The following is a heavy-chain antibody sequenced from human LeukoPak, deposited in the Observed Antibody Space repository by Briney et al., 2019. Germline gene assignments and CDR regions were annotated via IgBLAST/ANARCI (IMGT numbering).Heavy chain of an antibody. J-gene: IGHJ6*03. CDR2: IIPIFGTA. Sequence: ASVKVSCKASGGTFSSYAISWVRQAPGHGLEWMGGIIPIFGTANYAQKFQGRVTITADESTSTAYMELSSLRSEDTAVYYCAGTVVAGTNGYYYYYMDVWGKGTTVTVSS. CDR1: GGTFSSYA. D-gene: IGHD6-19*01. V-gene: IGHV1-69*01. CDR3: AGTVVAGTNGYYYYYMDV.